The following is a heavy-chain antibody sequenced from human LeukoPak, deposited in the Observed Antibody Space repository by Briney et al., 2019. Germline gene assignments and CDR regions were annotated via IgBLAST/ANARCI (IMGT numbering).Heavy chain of an antibody. V-gene: IGHV1-2*02. CDR2: INPNSGDT. Sequence: ASVKVSCKASGYTFTGYYMHWVRQAPGQGLEWMGWINPNSGDTNYAQNFQGRVTMTRDTSISTAYMELSRLRSDDTAMYYCASQRITIFGVIIMGWFDPWGQGTLVTVSS. CDR3: ASQRITIFGVIIMGWFDP. J-gene: IGHJ5*02. CDR1: GYTFTGYY. D-gene: IGHD3-3*01.